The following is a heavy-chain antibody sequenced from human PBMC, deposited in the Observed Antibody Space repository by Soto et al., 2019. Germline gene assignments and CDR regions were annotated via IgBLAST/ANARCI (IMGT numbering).Heavy chain of an antibody. CDR1: GFSLSTSGMC. Sequence: SGPTLVNPTQTLTLTCTFSGFSLSTSGMCVSWIRQPPGKALEWLARIDWDDDKYYSTSLKTRLTISKDTSKNQVVLTMTNMDPVDTATYYCARFRSSSYDFWSGYYSDYWGQGTLVTVS. CDR3: ARFRSSSYDFWSGYYSDY. CDR2: IDWDDDK. V-gene: IGHV2-70*11. D-gene: IGHD3-3*01. J-gene: IGHJ4*02.